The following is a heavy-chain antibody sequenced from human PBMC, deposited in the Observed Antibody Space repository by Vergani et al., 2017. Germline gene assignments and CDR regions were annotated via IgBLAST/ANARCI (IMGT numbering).Heavy chain of an antibody. Sequence: EVQLLESGGGLVQPGGSLRLSCAASGFTFSSYAMSWVRQAPGKGLEWVSASSGSGGSTYYADSVKGRFTISRDNSKNTLYLQMNSLRAEDTAVYYCAKSLDDFWSGCDYWGQGTLVTVSS. D-gene: IGHD3-3*01. CDR3: AKSLDDFWSGCDY. J-gene: IGHJ4*02. V-gene: IGHV3-23*01. CDR2: SSGSGGST. CDR1: GFTFSSYA.